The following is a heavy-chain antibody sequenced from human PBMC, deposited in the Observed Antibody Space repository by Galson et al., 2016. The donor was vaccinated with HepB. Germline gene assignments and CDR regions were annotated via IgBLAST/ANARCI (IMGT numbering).Heavy chain of an antibody. CDR3: AKNDILTGYSAVDY. J-gene: IGHJ4*02. CDR1: GFTFSSYG. Sequence: SLRLSCAASGFTFSSYGMNWVRQAPGKGLEWVAVISYDGSKKYYADSAKGRFTISRDNSKNTLYLQMNSLRAEDTAVYYCAKNDILTGYSAVDYWGQGNLGTASP. V-gene: IGHV3-30*18. D-gene: IGHD3-9*01. CDR2: ISYDGSKK.